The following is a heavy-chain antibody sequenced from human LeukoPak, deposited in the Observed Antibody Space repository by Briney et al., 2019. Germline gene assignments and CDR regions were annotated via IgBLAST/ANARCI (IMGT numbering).Heavy chain of an antibody. CDR1: GFTFSSYA. Sequence: SGGSLRLSCAASGFTFSSYALHWVRQAPGKGLEYVSAISSNGGSTYYANSVKGRFTISRDNSKNTLYLQMGSLRAEDMAVYYCARRLVGTPDYFDYWGQGTLVTVSS. V-gene: IGHV3-64*01. D-gene: IGHD4-23*01. CDR2: ISSNGGST. CDR3: ARRLVGTPDYFDY. J-gene: IGHJ4*02.